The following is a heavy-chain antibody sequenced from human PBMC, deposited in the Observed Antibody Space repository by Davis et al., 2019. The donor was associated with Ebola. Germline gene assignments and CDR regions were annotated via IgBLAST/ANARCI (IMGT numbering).Heavy chain of an antibody. V-gene: IGHV3-21*01. Sequence: GESLKISCAASGFIFSSYVMSWVRQAPGKGLEWVSTLGTSADTYYADSVKGRFTISRDNAKNSLYLQMNSLRDEDTAVYYCVRQWFGETDWGQGTLVTVSS. J-gene: IGHJ4*02. CDR3: VRQWFGETD. CDR2: LGTSADT. D-gene: IGHD3-10*01. CDR1: GFIFSSYV.